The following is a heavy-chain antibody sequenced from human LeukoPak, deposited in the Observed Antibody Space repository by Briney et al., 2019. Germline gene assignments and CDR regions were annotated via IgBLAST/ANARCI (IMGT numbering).Heavy chain of an antibody. CDR3: ARIPAGYNHFDY. V-gene: IGHV4-59*01. J-gene: IGHJ4*02. Sequence: SETLSLTCTVSGGSISSDYWSWIRQPPGKGLEWIGYIYYSGSANYNPSLKSRVTISVDTSKNQFSLKLTSVTAADTAVYYCARIPAGYNHFDYWGQGTLVTVSS. CDR2: IYYSGSA. CDR1: GGSISSDY. D-gene: IGHD5-24*01.